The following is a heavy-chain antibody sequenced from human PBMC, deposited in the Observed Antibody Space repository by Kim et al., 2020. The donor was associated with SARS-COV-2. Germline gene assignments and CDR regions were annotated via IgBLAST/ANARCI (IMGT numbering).Heavy chain of an antibody. CDR1: GFTFSSYD. J-gene: IGHJ4*02. V-gene: IGHV3-23*01. D-gene: IGHD3-9*01. CDR3: AKKEVVTGPGAIDY. CDR2: ISASDGSP. Sequence: GGSLRHSCAASGFTFSSYDMRWVRQAPGKGLEWVSAISASDGSPYYADSVRGRLIISRDNSKNTLYLQMNSLRAEDTAVYYCAKKEVVTGPGAIDYCGQG.